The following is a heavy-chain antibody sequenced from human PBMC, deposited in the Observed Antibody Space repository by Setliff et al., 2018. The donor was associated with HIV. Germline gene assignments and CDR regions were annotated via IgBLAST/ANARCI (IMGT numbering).Heavy chain of an antibody. CDR2: IYYSGRI. V-gene: IGHV4-61*08. CDR1: GDSITRGGYY. J-gene: IGHJ4*02. D-gene: IGHD6-6*01. CDR3: ARYSARYHPFFDY. Sequence: SGDSITRGGYYWSWIRQFAGKGLEWIADIYYSGRINYNPSLKSRVTISVDTSKNQFSLKLSSVTAADTAVYYCARYSARYHPFFDYWGQGTLVTVSS.